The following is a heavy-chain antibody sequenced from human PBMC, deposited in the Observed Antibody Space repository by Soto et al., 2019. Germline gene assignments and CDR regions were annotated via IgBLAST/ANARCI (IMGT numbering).Heavy chain of an antibody. CDR2: INHSGST. CDR3: ARGHEDIVATIQSWFDP. CDR1: GGSFSGYY. D-gene: IGHD5-12*01. V-gene: IGHV4-34*01. Sequence: SETLSLTCAVYGGSFSGYYWSWIRQPPGKGLEWIGEINHSGSTNYNPSLKSRVTISVDTSKNQFSLKLSSVTAADTAVYYCARGHEDIVATIQSWFDPWGQGTLVTVSS. J-gene: IGHJ5*02.